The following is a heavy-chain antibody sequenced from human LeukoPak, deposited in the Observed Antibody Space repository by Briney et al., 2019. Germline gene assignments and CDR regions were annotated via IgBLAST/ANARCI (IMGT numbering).Heavy chain of an antibody. Sequence: AGGSLRLSCAASGFTFSSYSMNWVRQAPGKGLEWVSYISSSSSTIYYADSVKGRFTISRDNAKNSLYLQMNSLRDEDTAVYYCARYKSSDYDFWSGYWSPLDYWGQGTLVTVSS. V-gene: IGHV3-48*02. J-gene: IGHJ4*02. CDR2: ISSSSSTI. D-gene: IGHD3-3*01. CDR1: GFTFSSYS. CDR3: ARYKSSDYDFWSGYWSPLDY.